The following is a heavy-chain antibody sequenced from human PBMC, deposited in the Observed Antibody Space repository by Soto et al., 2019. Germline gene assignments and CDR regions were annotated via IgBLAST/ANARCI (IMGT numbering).Heavy chain of an antibody. CDR2: ISGSGGST. Sequence: GGSLRLSCAASGFTFSSYATSWVRQAPGKGLEWVSAISGSGGSTYYADSVKGRFTISRDNSKNTLYLQMNSLRAEDTAVYYCAKDSGGVVVAATVDYWGQGTLVTVSS. J-gene: IGHJ4*02. CDR1: GFTFSSYA. D-gene: IGHD2-15*01. V-gene: IGHV3-23*01. CDR3: AKDSGGVVVAATVDY.